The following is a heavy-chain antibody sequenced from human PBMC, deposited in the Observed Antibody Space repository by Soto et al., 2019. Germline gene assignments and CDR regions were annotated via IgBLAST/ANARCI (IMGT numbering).Heavy chain of an antibody. CDR1: GGSISSYY. CDR2: IYYSGST. Sequence: PSETLSLTCTVSGGSISSYYWSWIRQPPGKGLEWIGYIYYSGSTNYNPSLKSRVTISVDTSKNQFSLKLSSVTAADTAVYYCARSLVFGGIQLWSDAFDIWGQGTMVTVSS. CDR3: ARSLVFGGIQLWSDAFDI. V-gene: IGHV4-59*01. D-gene: IGHD5-18*01. J-gene: IGHJ3*02.